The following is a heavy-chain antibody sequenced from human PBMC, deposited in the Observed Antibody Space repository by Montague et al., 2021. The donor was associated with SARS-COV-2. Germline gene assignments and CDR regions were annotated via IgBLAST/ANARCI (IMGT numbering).Heavy chain of an antibody. V-gene: IGHV4-34*01. CDR3: ARGRIELSLIAVVMTGASYDMDY. CDR2: IYHTGST. Sequence: SETLSLTCAVYGDSFSGHYWTWIRQPPGKGLEWIGEIYHTGSTNYNPSLKSRVTISVDTSKNQFSLKLRSVTAADTAVYYCARGRIELSLIAVVMTGASYDMDYWGKGTTVTVPS. J-gene: IGHJ6*03. CDR1: GDSFSGHY. D-gene: IGHD3-22*01.